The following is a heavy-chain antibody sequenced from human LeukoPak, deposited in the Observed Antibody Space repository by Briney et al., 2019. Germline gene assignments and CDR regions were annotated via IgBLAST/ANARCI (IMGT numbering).Heavy chain of an antibody. J-gene: IGHJ6*02. V-gene: IGHV3-30-3*01. D-gene: IGHD2-15*01. CDR2: ISYDRSNK. CDR1: GFTFSSYA. CDR3: AREGCSGGSCYGMDV. Sequence: PGGSLRLSCAASGFTFSSYAMHWVRQAPGKGLEWVAVISYDRSNKYHADSVKGRFTISRDNSNNTLYLQMNSLRAEDTAVYYCAREGCSGGSCYGMDVWGQGTTVTVSS.